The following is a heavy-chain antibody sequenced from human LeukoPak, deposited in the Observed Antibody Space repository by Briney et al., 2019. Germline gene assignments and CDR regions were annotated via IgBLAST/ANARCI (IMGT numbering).Heavy chain of an antibody. CDR1: GFSFSSYA. Sequence: TGGSLRLSCAASGFSFSSYAMTWVRQAPGKGLEWVSSISGTGDTTYYADSVKGRFTVSRDNSKNTLYLQMNSLRAEDTAVYYCARAPGGSDYYWGQGTLVTVSS. CDR2: ISGTGDTT. J-gene: IGHJ4*02. D-gene: IGHD3-16*01. CDR3: ARAPGGSDYY. V-gene: IGHV3-23*01.